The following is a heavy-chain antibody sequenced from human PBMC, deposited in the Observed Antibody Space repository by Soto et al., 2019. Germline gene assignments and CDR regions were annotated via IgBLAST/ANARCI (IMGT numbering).Heavy chain of an antibody. CDR2: INPSGGST. Sequence: ASVKVSCKASGYTFTSYYMHWVRQAPGQGLEWMGIINPSGGSTSYAQKFQGRVTITADESTSTAYMELSSLRSEDTAVYYCASRDGYNPYYYYYGMDVWGQGTTVTVSS. CDR3: ASRDGYNPYYYYYGMDV. J-gene: IGHJ6*02. V-gene: IGHV1-46*01. D-gene: IGHD5-12*01. CDR1: GYTFTSYY.